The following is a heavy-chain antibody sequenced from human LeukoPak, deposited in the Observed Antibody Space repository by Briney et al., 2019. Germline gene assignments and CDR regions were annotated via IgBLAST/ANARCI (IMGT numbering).Heavy chain of an antibody. CDR2: VNQGGTGK. J-gene: IGHJ4*02. Sequence: AGGSLRLSCAASGFTFSSQWMSWVRQAPGKGLEWVAIVNQGGTGKYYEDSVKGRFTISRDNAENSLYLQMNSLRAEDTAVYYCASDNSSGLDYWGQGTLVTVSS. V-gene: IGHV3-7*01. D-gene: IGHD6-19*01. CDR3: ASDNSSGLDY. CDR1: GFTFSSQW.